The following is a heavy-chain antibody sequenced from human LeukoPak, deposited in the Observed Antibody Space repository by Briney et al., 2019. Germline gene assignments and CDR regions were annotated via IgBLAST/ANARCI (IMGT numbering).Heavy chain of an antibody. CDR1: GYTFTGYY. D-gene: IGHD5-12*01. V-gene: IGHV1-2*02. J-gene: IGHJ4*02. Sequence: ASVKVSCKASGYTFTGYYMHWVRQAPGQGLEWMGWINPNSGGTNYAQKFQGRVTMTRDTSISTAYMELSRLRSDDTAVYYCARDIVLLRMVATEDLDYWGQGTLVTVSS. CDR3: ARDIVLLRMVATEDLDY. CDR2: INPNSGGT.